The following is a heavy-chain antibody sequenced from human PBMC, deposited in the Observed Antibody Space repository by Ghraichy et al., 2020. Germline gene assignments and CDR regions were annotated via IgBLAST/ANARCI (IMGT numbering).Heavy chain of an antibody. CDR2: ISSSSSYI. Sequence: GESLNISCAASGFTFSSYSMNWVRQAPGKGLEWVSSISSSSSYISYADSVKGRFTISRDNAKNSLYLQLNSLRAEDTAMYYCARAGYYDSSGYYQVYPYGMDVWGQGTTVTVSS. D-gene: IGHD3-22*01. V-gene: IGHV3-21*01. J-gene: IGHJ6*02. CDR3: ARAGYYDSSGYYQVYPYGMDV. CDR1: GFTFSSYS.